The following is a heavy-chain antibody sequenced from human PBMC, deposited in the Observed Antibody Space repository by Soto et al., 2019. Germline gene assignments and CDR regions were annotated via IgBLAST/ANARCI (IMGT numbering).Heavy chain of an antibody. D-gene: IGHD3-10*01. V-gene: IGHV4-30-4*01. CDR3: ARVRERRITMVRGVMPLFDY. J-gene: IGHJ4*02. Sequence: TSETLSLTCTVSGGSISGGDYYWSWIRQPPGKGLEWIGYIYYSGSTYYNPSLKSRVTISVDTSKNQFSLKLSSVTAADTAVYYCARVRERRITMVRGVMPLFDYWGQGTLVTVS. CDR1: GGSISGGDYY. CDR2: IYYSGST.